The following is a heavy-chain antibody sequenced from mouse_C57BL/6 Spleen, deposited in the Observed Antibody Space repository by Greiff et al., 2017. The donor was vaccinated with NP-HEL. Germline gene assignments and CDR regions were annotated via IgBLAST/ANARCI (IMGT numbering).Heavy chain of an antibody. D-gene: IGHD4-1*02. CDR1: GYTFTDYE. J-gene: IGHJ2*01. Sequence: QVQLQQSGAELVRPGASVTLSCKASGYTFTDYEMHWVKQTPVHGLEWIGAIDPETGGTAYNQKFKGKAILTADKSSSTAYMELRSLTSEDSAVYYCTRCQLGPFDYWGQGTTLTVSS. CDR3: TRCQLGPFDY. CDR2: IDPETGGT. V-gene: IGHV1-15*01.